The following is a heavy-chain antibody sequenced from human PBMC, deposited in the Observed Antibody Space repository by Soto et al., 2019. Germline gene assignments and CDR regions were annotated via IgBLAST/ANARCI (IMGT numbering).Heavy chain of an antibody. CDR2: IYSGGST. J-gene: IGHJ6*03. V-gene: IGHV3-53*04. CDR3: AREAAAAGYYYYMDV. CDR1: GFTVSSNY. D-gene: IGHD6-13*01. Sequence: GGSLRLSCAASGFTVSSNYMSWVRQAPGKGLEWVSVIYSGGSTYYADSVKRRFTISRHNSKNTLYLQMNSLRAEDTAVYYCAREAAAAGYYYYMDVWGKGTTVTVSS.